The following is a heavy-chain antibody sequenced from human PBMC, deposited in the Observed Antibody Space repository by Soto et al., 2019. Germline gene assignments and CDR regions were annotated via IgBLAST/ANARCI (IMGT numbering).Heavy chain of an antibody. D-gene: IGHD3-10*01. CDR2: ISSSGSTI. V-gene: IGHV3-48*03. CDR3: ARVPLGHYYGSGPNWFDP. Sequence: PGGSLRLSCAASGFTFSSYEMSWVRQAPGKGLEWVSYISSSGSTIYYADSVKGRFTISRDNAKNSLYLQMNSLRAEDTAVYYCARVPLGHYYGSGPNWFDPWGQGTLVTVSS. CDR1: GFTFSSYE. J-gene: IGHJ5*02.